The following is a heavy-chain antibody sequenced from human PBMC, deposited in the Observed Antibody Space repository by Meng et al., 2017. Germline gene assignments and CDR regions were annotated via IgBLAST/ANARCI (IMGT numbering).Heavy chain of an antibody. CDR3: ARGYSYGYTLYPPRYYYYGMDV. Sequence: ASVKVSCKASGYTFTSYDINWVRQATGQGLEWMGWVNPNSGNTGYAQKFQGRVTITRNTSISTAYMELSSLRSEDTAVYYCARGYSYGYTLYPPRYYYYGMDVWGQGTTVTVSS. V-gene: IGHV1-8*03. J-gene: IGHJ6*02. CDR1: GYTFTSYD. CDR2: VNPNSGNT. D-gene: IGHD5-18*01.